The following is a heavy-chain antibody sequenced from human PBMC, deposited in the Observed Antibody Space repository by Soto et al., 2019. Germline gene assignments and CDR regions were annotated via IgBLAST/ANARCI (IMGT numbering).Heavy chain of an antibody. J-gene: IGHJ3*02. Sequence: QVQLQESGPGLVKPSQALSLTCTVSGGPISSGGYYGGGIRRHPGKGRGWIGYIYYSGSTYYNPSLKSRVTISVDASQNHYSLKMSSVTAAGTAVEYCGRVYMVRGVMGAFDIWGQGTMVTVSS. CDR1: GGPISSGGYY. V-gene: IGHV4-31*03. CDR3: GRVYMVRGVMGAFDI. D-gene: IGHD3-10*01. CDR2: IYYSGST.